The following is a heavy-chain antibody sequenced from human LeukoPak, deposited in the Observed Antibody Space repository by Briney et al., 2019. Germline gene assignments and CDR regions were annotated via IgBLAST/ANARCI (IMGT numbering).Heavy chain of an antibody. CDR3: ARSSYSSSSSV. V-gene: IGHV3-7*03. CDR2: IKNDGSES. J-gene: IGHJ3*01. CDR1: GFNFRDHW. Sequence: GSLRLSCAVSGFNFRDHWMDWVRQAPGKGLEWVGHIKNDGSESYYVDSLKGRFSISRDNTNNALYLQMNSLRVEDAAVYYCARSSYSSSSSVWGQGTMVTVSS. D-gene: IGHD6-6*01.